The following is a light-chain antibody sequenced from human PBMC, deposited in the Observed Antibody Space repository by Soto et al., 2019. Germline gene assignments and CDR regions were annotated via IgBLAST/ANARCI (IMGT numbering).Light chain of an antibody. CDR3: QQYDNLPIT. CDR2: DAS. V-gene: IGKV1-33*01. Sequence: DIQMTQSPSSLAASIGDRVTITCRASQSISNYLNWYRQKPGKAPKLLIYDASNLETGVPSRFSGSGSGTDFTLTISSLQPEDIATYYCQQYDNLPITFGQGTRLEI. J-gene: IGKJ5*01. CDR1: QSISNY.